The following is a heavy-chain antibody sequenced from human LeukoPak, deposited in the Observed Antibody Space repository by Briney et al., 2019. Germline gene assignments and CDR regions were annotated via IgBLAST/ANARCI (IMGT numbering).Heavy chain of an antibody. D-gene: IGHD5-12*01. Sequence: ASVKVSCKASGYTFTGYYMHWVRQAPGQGLEWMGWINPNSGGTNYAQKFQGWVTMTRDTSISTAYMELSRLRSDDTAVYYCARGGGYDWSDFVDYWGQGTLVTVSS. J-gene: IGHJ4*02. CDR3: ARGGGYDWSDFVDY. V-gene: IGHV1-2*04. CDR1: GYTFTGYY. CDR2: INPNSGGT.